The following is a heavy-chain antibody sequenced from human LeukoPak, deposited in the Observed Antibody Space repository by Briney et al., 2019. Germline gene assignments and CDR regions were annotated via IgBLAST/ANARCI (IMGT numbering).Heavy chain of an antibody. V-gene: IGHV4-39*07. CDR3: AREGSLPPRSYYMDV. CDR2: IYYSGST. Sequence: EPSETLSLTCTVSGGSISSSSYYWGWIRQPPGKGLEWIGSIYYSGSTYYNPSLKSRVTISVDTSKNQFSLKLSSVTAADTAVYYCAREGSLPPRSYYMDVWGKGTTVTISS. CDR1: GGSISSSSYY. J-gene: IGHJ6*03.